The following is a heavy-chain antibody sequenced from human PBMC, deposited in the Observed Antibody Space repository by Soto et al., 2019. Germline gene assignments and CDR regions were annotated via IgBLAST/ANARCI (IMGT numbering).Heavy chain of an antibody. J-gene: IGHJ6*02. V-gene: IGHV4-59*01. D-gene: IGHD3-16*02. Sequence: PSETLSLTCTASGGSITSSFWSWIRRPPGKGLEWIAYIYDTGISGYTPSTSYNPSLTSRVTMSVDPSKRQFSPKLTSVTAADTAVYYCARGEDSFFYYGLDVWGQGITVTVSS. CDR3: ARGEDSFFYYGLDV. CDR1: GGSITSSF. CDR2: IYDTGISGYTPST.